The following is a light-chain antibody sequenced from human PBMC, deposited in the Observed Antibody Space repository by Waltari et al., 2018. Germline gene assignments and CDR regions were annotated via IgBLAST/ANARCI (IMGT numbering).Light chain of an antibody. Sequence: DIQMTQSPSSLSASVGDRVTITCRASQSISRYLNWYQQKPGKAPNLLIYAASSLHSGVPSRFSGSGSGTDFTLTISSLQPEDFATYYCQQSYTTPLYTFGQGTKVEIK. CDR3: QQSYTTPLYT. V-gene: IGKV1-39*01. CDR1: QSISRY. J-gene: IGKJ2*01. CDR2: AAS.